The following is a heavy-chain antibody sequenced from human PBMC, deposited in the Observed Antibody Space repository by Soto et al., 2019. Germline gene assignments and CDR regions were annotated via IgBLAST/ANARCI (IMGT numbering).Heavy chain of an antibody. J-gene: IGHJ6*02. Sequence: QVQLVESGGGVVQPGRSLRLSCAASGFTFSSYGMHWVRQAPGKGLEWVAVIWYDGSNKYYADSVKGRFTISRDNSKNTMYLQMNSLRAEDTAVYYWARSIAAAGSFGPYYYYGMDVWGQGTTVTVSS. CDR1: GFTFSSYG. V-gene: IGHV3-33*01. CDR3: ARSIAAAGSFGPYYYYGMDV. CDR2: IWYDGSNK. D-gene: IGHD6-13*01.